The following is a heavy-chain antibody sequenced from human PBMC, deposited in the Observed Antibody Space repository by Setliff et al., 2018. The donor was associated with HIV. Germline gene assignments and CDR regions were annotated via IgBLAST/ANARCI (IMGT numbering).Heavy chain of an antibody. CDR3: ARGVKWLDP. CDR2: IYSDGRT. J-gene: IGHJ5*02. CDR1: AFNVSHDH. Sequence: PGGSLRLSCAASAFNVSHDHMTWVRQAPGKGLEWVYIIYSDGRTYYADSVKGRFTISRDDSKNTVYLQMHSLRVEDTAVYYCARGVKWLDPWGQGTLVTVS. V-gene: IGHV3-53*01. D-gene: IGHD3-10*01.